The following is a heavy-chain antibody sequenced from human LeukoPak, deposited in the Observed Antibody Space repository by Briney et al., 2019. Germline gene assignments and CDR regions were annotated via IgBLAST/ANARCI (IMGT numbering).Heavy chain of an antibody. J-gene: IGHJ4*02. V-gene: IGHV3-21*01. CDR3: ARDKVSTGRIAVAGTGEFDY. D-gene: IGHD6-19*01. CDR2: ISSSSSYI. CDR1: GFTFSSYS. Sequence: GGSLRLSCAASGFTFSSYSVNWVRQAPGKGLEWVSSISSSSSYIYYADSVKGRFTISRDNAENSLYLQMNSLRAEDTAVYYRARDKVSTGRIAVAGTGEFDYWGQGTLVTVSS.